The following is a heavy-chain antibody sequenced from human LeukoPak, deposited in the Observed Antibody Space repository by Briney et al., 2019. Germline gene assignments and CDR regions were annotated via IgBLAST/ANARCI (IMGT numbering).Heavy chain of an antibody. CDR1: GFTFSNAW. D-gene: IGHD2-2*01. Sequence: PGGSLRLSCAASGFTFSNAWMSWVRQAPGKGLEWVGRIKSKTDGGTTDYAAPVKGRFTISRDDSKNTLYLQMNSLKTEDTAVYYCTTYCSSTSCYPDYWGQGTLVTVSS. CDR2: IKSKTDGGTT. J-gene: IGHJ4*02. CDR3: TTYCSSTSCYPDY. V-gene: IGHV3-15*01.